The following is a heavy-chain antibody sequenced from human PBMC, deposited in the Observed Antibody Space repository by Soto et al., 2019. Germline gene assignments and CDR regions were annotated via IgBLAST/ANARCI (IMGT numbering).Heavy chain of an antibody. CDR2: IYYSGST. D-gene: IGHD6-6*01. Sequence: QVQLQESGPGRVKPSQTLSLTCTVSGGSISSGGYYWSWIRQHPGKGLEWIGYIYYSGSTYYKRSLMSRVTISVDTSKNQFSLKLSSVTAADTAVYYCARDSKVRDSSSSFGNYYYGMDVWGQGTTVTVAS. J-gene: IGHJ6*02. CDR1: GGSISSGGYY. V-gene: IGHV4-31*03. CDR3: ARDSKVRDSSSSFGNYYYGMDV.